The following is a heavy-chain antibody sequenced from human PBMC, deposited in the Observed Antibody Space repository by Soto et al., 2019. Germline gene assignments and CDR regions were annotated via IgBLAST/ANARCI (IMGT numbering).Heavy chain of an antibody. CDR1: GYTFSSYY. Sequence: ASVKVSCKASGYTFSSYYMHWVRQAPGQGLEWMGVINPSGGSTRYAQKFQGRVTMTRDTSTSTVYMELSSLSSEDTAVYYCARKAVAGKEFAYWGQGTLVTVSS. D-gene: IGHD6-19*01. V-gene: IGHV1-46*01. CDR2: INPSGGST. J-gene: IGHJ4*02. CDR3: ARKAVAGKEFAY.